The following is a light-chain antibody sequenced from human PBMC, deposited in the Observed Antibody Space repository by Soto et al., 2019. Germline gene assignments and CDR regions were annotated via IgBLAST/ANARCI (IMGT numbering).Light chain of an antibody. CDR1: SSDVGSYNR. CDR2: EVS. V-gene: IGLV2-18*01. J-gene: IGLJ1*01. CDR3: SLYTTSSTFV. Sequence: QSALTQPPSVSGSPGQSVTISCTGTSSDVGSYNRVSWYQQSPGTAPKLMIYEVSNRPSGVSDRFSGSKSGNTASLTISGLQAEDEADYYCSLYTTSSTFVFGTGNKLTVL.